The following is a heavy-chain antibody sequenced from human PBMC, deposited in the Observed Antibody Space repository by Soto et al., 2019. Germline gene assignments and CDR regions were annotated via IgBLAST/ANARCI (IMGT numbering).Heavy chain of an antibody. D-gene: IGHD2-2*01. Sequence: GESLKISCKGSGYSFTSYWIGWVRQMPGKGLEWMGIIYPGDSDTRYSPSFQGQVTISADKSISTAYLQWSSLKASDTAMYYCARSIDIVVVPAAPHGIWFDPWGQGTLVTVSS. J-gene: IGHJ5*02. CDR1: GYSFTSYW. V-gene: IGHV5-51*01. CDR2: IYPGDSDT. CDR3: ARSIDIVVVPAAPHGIWFDP.